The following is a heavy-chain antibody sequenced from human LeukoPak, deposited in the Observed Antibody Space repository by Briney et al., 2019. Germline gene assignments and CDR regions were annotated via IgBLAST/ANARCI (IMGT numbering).Heavy chain of an antibody. D-gene: IGHD3-10*01. CDR2: IYYSGST. J-gene: IGHJ6*03. CDR3: ARLDVLLWFGESYYMDV. Sequence: SETLSLTCAVYGGSFSGYYWSWIRQPPGKGLEWIGSIYYSGSTYYNPSLKSRVTISVDTSKNQFSLKLSSVTAADTAVYYCARLDVLLWFGESYYMDVWGKGTTVTVSS. CDR1: GGSFSGYY. V-gene: IGHV4-34*01.